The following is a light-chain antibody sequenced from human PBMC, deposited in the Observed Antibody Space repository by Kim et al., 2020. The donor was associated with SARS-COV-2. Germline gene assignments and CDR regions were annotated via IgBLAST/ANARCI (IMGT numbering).Light chain of an antibody. CDR1: QGISGY. V-gene: IGKV1-39*01. J-gene: IGKJ4*01. CDR3: QQSYHDRALT. Sequence: DIQMTQFPSSLSASVGDTVTITCRASQGISGYLNWYQQKPGKAPKLLVYASSSLQSGVSSRFRGRGSGTDFTLTISSLQPEDFGTYYCQQSYHDRALTFGGGTKVDIK. CDR2: ASS.